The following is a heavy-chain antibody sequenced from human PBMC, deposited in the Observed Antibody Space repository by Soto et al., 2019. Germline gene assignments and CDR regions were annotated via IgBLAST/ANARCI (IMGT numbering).Heavy chain of an antibody. Sequence: EVQLLESGGGLVQPGGSLRLSCVASGFTFSSFAMSWVRQAPGKGLEWVSAISVSGGGSSYYADSVKGRFTISRDNSMNTLYLQMNSLRAEDTALYYCAKWARYCSTTPCRKWGQGTLVTVSS. CDR2: ISVSGGGSS. D-gene: IGHD2-2*01. V-gene: IGHV3-23*01. CDR1: GFTFSSFA. J-gene: IGHJ1*01. CDR3: AKWARYCSTTPCRK.